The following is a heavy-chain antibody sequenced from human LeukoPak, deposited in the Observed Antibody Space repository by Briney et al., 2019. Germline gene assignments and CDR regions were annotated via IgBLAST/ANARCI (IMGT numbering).Heavy chain of an antibody. J-gene: IGHJ4*02. Sequence: ASVKVSCKASGYTFTDYFIYWVRLAPGQGLEWMGWINPNSGGTNYAQKFQGRVTMTRDTSISTAYMELSRLRSDDTAVYYCARDPITIFGVVIARFDYWGQGTLVTVSS. D-gene: IGHD3-3*01. V-gene: IGHV1-2*02. CDR1: GYTFTDYF. CDR3: ARDPITIFGVVIARFDY. CDR2: INPNSGGT.